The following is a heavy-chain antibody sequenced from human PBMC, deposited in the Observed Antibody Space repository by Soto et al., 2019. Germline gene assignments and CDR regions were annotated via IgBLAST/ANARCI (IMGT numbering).Heavy chain of an antibody. D-gene: IGHD3-10*01. V-gene: IGHV1-8*01. CDR3: ARRGPYEVRVKHYGSGSYYGAQNTYYYYMDV. CDR2: MNPNSGNT. CDR1: GYTFTSYD. J-gene: IGHJ6*03. Sequence: ASVKVSCKASGYTFTSYDINWVRQATGQGLEWMGWMNPNSGNTGYAQKFQGRVTMTRNTSISTAYMELSSLRSEDTAVYYCARRGPYEVRVKHYGSGSYYGAQNTYYYYMDVWGKGTTVTVSS.